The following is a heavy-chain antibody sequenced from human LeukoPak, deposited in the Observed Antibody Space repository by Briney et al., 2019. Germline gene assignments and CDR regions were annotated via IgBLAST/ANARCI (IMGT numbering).Heavy chain of an antibody. Sequence: VASVKVSCKVSGYTLTELSMRWVRQAPGKGLEWMGGFDPEDGETIYAQKFQGRVTMTEDTSTDTAYMELSSLRSEDTAVYYCATDHANNWNYSVYYYYGMDVWGQGTTVTVSS. J-gene: IGHJ6*02. V-gene: IGHV1-24*01. CDR3: ATDHANNWNYSVYYYYGMDV. CDR2: FDPEDGET. D-gene: IGHD1-7*01. CDR1: GYTLTELS.